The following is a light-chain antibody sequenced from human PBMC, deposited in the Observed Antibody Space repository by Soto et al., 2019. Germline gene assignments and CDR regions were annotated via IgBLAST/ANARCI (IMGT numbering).Light chain of an antibody. Sequence: QSALTQPASVSVSPGQSITISCSGTGSDVGAYNYVSWYQQHPAKAPKLMMYDVSNRSSGVSDRFSGSKSGNTASLTISGLQAADEADYYCYSYTSSSTYVFGSGTKLTVL. V-gene: IGLV2-14*01. CDR3: YSYTSSSTYV. J-gene: IGLJ1*01. CDR1: GSDVGAYNY. CDR2: DVS.